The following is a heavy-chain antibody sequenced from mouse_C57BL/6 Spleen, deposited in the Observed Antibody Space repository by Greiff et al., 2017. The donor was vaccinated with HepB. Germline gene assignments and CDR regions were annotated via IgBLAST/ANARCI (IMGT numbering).Heavy chain of an antibody. J-gene: IGHJ2*01. CDR1: GFTFSDYG. D-gene: IGHD2-5*01. CDR3: ASRPPYYSNYVGY. V-gene: IGHV5-17*01. Sequence: DVMLVESGGGLVKPGGSLKLSCAASGFTFSDYGMHWVRQAPEKGLEWVAYISSGSSTIYYADTVKGRFTISRDNAKNTLFLQMTSLRSEDTAMYYCASRPPYYSNYVGYWGQGTTLTVSS. CDR2: ISSGSSTI.